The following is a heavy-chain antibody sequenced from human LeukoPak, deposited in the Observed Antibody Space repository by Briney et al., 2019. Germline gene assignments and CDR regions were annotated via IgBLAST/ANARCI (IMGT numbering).Heavy chain of an antibody. CDR3: AKDTGFLWFGEPDPYFDY. Sequence: GGSLRLSCAVSGITLSNYGMSWVRQAPGKGLEWVAGISDSGGRTNYADSVKGRFTISRDNSKNTLYLQMNSLRAEDTAVYYCAKDTGFLWFGEPDPYFDYWGQGTLVTVSS. CDR2: ISDSGGRT. D-gene: IGHD3-10*01. V-gene: IGHV3-23*01. CDR1: GITLSNYG. J-gene: IGHJ4*02.